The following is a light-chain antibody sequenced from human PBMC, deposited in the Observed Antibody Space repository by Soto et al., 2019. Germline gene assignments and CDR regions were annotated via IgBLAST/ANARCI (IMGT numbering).Light chain of an antibody. V-gene: IGKV1-33*01. CDR1: QDISNY. Sequence: DIQLTQSPSYLSASVGDRVTITCQASQDISNYLNWCQQKPGKAPKLLIYDASNLETGVPSRFSGSGSGTDFTFTINSLQPEDVATYYCQQYDSLPTFGGGTKVEIK. CDR2: DAS. J-gene: IGKJ4*01. CDR3: QQYDSLPT.